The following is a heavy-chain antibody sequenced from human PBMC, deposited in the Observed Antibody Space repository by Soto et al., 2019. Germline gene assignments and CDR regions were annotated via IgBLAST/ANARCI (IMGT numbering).Heavy chain of an antibody. CDR2: INAGNGNT. CDR1: GCTFTSYA. Sequence: ASVKVSCKASGCTFTSYAMHWLRQAPGQRLEWMGWINAGNGNTKYSQKFQGRVTITRDTSASTAYMELSSLRSEDTAVYYCARDLYPIAVAGYFDYWGQGTLVTVSS. CDR3: ARDLYPIAVAGYFDY. D-gene: IGHD6-19*01. J-gene: IGHJ4*02. V-gene: IGHV1-3*01.